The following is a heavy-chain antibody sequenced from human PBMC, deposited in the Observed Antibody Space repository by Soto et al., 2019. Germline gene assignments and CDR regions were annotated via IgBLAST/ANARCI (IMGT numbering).Heavy chain of an antibody. J-gene: IGHJ5*02. V-gene: IGHV3-33*01. CDR3: VRDGSFDP. CDR1: GFTFSSYG. Sequence: QVQLMESGGGVVQPGRSLRLSCAASGFTFSSYGMHWVRQAPGKGLEWVAVIWYDGSIQYYADSVKGRFTISRDNSKNTLYLQINSLRAEDTAVYYCVRDGSFDPWGQGTLVTVSS. CDR2: IWYDGSIQ.